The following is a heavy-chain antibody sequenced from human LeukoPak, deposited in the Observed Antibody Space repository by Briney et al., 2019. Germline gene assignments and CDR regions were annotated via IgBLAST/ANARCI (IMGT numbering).Heavy chain of an antibody. D-gene: IGHD2-21*02. CDR2: INSDGSST. V-gene: IGHV3-74*01. CDR3: AKGGGDSYFDY. Sequence: GGSLRLSCAASGFTFSSYWMHWVRQAPGKGLVWVSRINSDGSSTHYADSVKGRFTISRDNSKNTLYLQMNSLRAEDTAVYYCAKGGGDSYFDYWGQGTLVTVSS. CDR1: GFTFSSYW. J-gene: IGHJ4*02.